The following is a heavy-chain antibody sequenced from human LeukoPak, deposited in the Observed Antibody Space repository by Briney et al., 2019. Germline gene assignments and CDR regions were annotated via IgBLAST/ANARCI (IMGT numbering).Heavy chain of an antibody. J-gene: IGHJ4*02. CDR3: ARDSYSNYGIDY. CDR1: GGSISSGGYY. Sequence: PSETLSLTCTVSGGSISSGGYYWSWIRQHPGKGLEWIGYIYYSGSTYYNPSLKGRVTISVDTSKNQFSLKLSSVTAADTAVYYCARDSYSNYGIDYWGQGTLVTVSS. V-gene: IGHV4-31*03. CDR2: IYYSGST. D-gene: IGHD4-11*01.